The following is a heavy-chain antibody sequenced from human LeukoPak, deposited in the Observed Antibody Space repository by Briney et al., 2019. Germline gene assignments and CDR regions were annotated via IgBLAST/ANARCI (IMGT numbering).Heavy chain of an antibody. Sequence: PGGSLRLSCAASGFTFSDYTMSWVRQAPGKGLEWVSAISGSGGSTYYADSVKGRFTISRDNSKNTLYLQMNSLRAEDTAVYYCAKDRPDSSGWYYFDYWGQGTLVTVSS. CDR3: AKDRPDSSGWYYFDY. CDR2: ISGSGGST. J-gene: IGHJ4*02. V-gene: IGHV3-23*01. D-gene: IGHD6-19*01. CDR1: GFTFSDYT.